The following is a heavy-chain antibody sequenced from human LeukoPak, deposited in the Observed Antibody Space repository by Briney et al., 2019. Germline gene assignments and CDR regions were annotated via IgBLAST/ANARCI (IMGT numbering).Heavy chain of an antibody. D-gene: IGHD3-22*01. CDR1: GFTFDDYA. CDR2: ISWNSGSI. V-gene: IGHV3-9*01. CDR3: AKDKTLTYYYDSSGYNGYFDL. Sequence: GGSLRLSCAASGFTFDDYAMHWVRQAPGKSLEWVSGISWNSGSIGYADSVKGRFTISRDNAKNSLYLQMNSLRAEDTALYYCAKDKTLTYYYDSSGYNGYFDLWGRGTLVTVSS. J-gene: IGHJ2*01.